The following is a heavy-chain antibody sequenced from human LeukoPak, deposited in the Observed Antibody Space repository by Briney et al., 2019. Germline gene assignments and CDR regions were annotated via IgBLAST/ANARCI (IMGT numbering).Heavy chain of an antibody. J-gene: IGHJ4*02. CDR2: TYYRSKWYN. V-gene: IGHV6-1*01. CDR3: TRDVQRLLDY. Sequence: SQTLSLTCAISGDSVSSNSAAWNWIRQSPSRGLEWLGRTYYRSKWYNDYAVSVKSRITFNVDTSTNQFSLQLNSVTPEDTAVYYCTRDVQRLLDYWGQGTLVTVSS. CDR1: GDSVSSNSAA.